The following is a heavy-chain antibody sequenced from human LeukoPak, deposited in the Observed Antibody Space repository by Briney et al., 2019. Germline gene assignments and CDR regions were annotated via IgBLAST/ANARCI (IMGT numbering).Heavy chain of an antibody. V-gene: IGHV1-18*01. CDR3: ARDREQWLVRRFDY. CDR1: GYTFTSYA. CDR2: ISAYSGNT. J-gene: IGHJ4*02. Sequence: ASVRVSCKASGYTFTSYAINWVRQAPGQGLEWMGWISAYSGNTNYAQKLQGRVTMTTDTSTSTAYMEVRSLRSDDTAVYYCARDREQWLVRRFDYWGQGTLVTVSS. D-gene: IGHD6-19*01.